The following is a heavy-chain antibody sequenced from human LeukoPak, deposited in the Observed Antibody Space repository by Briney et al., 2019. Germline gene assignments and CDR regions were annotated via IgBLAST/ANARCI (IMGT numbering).Heavy chain of an antibody. CDR1: GFTFSSYW. Sequence: GGSLRLSCAASGFTFSSYWMHWVRQAPGKGLVWVSRINSDGSSTSYADSVKGRFTISRDNAKNTLYLQMNSLRAEDTAVYYCAREVIAAAGTMIYYYYYMDVWGKGTTVTISS. J-gene: IGHJ6*03. D-gene: IGHD6-13*01. CDR2: INSDGSST. CDR3: AREVIAAAGTMIYYYYYMDV. V-gene: IGHV3-74*01.